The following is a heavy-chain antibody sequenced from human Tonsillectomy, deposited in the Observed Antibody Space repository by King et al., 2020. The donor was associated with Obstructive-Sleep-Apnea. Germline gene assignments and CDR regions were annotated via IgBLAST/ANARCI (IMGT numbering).Heavy chain of an antibody. D-gene: IGHD3-22*01. Sequence: LQLQESGPGLVKPSETLSLTCTVSGGSISSSSYYWGWIRQPPGKGLEWIGRIYYSVSTYYNPSLKSRVTISVDTSKNQFSLKLSSVTAADTAVYYCARVKRGSGYYAFDIWGQGTMVTVSS. V-gene: IGHV4-39*01. CDR3: ARVKRGSGYYAFDI. CDR2: IYYSVST. CDR1: GGSISSSSYY. J-gene: IGHJ3*02.